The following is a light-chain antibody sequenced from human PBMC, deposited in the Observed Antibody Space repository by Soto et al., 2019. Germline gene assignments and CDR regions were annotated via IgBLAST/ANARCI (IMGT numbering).Light chain of an antibody. J-gene: IGKJ3*01. CDR3: QLYKTYSV. CDR1: QSISSW. V-gene: IGKV1-5*03. Sequence: DIQMTQSPSTLSASVGDRVIITCRASQSISSWLAWYQQKPGKAPKLLIYQASTLAFGVPPRFSGSGSGTEFTLTISSLQPDDFETYYCQLYKTYSVFGPGTKVDIK. CDR2: QAS.